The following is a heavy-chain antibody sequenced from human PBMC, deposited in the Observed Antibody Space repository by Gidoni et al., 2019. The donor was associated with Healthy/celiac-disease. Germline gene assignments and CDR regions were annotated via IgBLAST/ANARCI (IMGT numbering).Heavy chain of an antibody. Sequence: EVQLVESGGGLVQPGRSLGLSCSASGFTFDVYAMHWVRQAPGKGLEWVSGISWNSGSIGYADSVKGRFTIYRDNAKNSLYLQMNSLRAEDTALYYCAKDRRDYYYYGMDVWGQGTTVTVSS. V-gene: IGHV3-9*01. J-gene: IGHJ6*02. CDR1: GFTFDVYA. CDR3: AKDRRDYYYYGMDV. CDR2: ISWNSGSI.